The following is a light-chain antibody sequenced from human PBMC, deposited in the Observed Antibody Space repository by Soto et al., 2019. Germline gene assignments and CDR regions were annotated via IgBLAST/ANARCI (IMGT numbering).Light chain of an antibody. V-gene: IGKV3-15*01. Sequence: EIVMTQSPATLSVSPGERATLSCRASQSIGSSLAWYQQRPGQAPRLLMYGASTRATDIPARFSGSGSGTEFTLLISSLQSEDFAVYYCQQYIKWPPFTFGPGTKVDMK. J-gene: IGKJ3*01. CDR3: QQYIKWPPFT. CDR1: QSIGSS. CDR2: GAS.